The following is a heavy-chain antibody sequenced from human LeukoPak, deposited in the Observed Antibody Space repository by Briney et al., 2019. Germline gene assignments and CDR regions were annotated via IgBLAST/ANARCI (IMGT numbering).Heavy chain of an antibody. CDR2: IIPIFGTA. V-gene: IGHV1-69*05. Sequence: SVKVSCKASGGTFSSYAISWVRQAPGQGLEWMGGIIPIFGTANCAQKFQGRVTITRDTSASTAYMELSSLRSEDTAVYYCARDHNIVAPFDYWGQGTLVTVSS. J-gene: IGHJ4*02. CDR3: ARDHNIVAPFDY. D-gene: IGHD5-12*01. CDR1: GGTFSSYA.